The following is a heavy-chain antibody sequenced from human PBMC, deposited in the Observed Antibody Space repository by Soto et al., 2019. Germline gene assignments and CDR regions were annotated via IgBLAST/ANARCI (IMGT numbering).Heavy chain of an antibody. CDR1: GFTFSSYG. D-gene: IGHD2-8*01. Sequence: GGSLRLSCAASGFTFSSYGMHWVRQAPGKGLEWVAVISYDGTITRYADSVKGRFTISRDNAKNTLFLQVNSLRADDTAVYFCARGGVQPVDYWGQGTLVTVSS. J-gene: IGHJ4*02. V-gene: IGHV3-30*03. CDR2: ISYDGTIT. CDR3: ARGGVQPVDY.